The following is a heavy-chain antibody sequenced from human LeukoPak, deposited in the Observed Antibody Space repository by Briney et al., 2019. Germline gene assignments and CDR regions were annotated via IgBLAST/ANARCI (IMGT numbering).Heavy chain of an antibody. CDR1: RYSISGGYY. Sequence: PSETLSLTCTVSRYSISGGYYWGWIRQPPGKGLECIGNIHHSGSTYYNPSLESRVTISVDTSKNQFSLKLSSVTAADTAVYYCARGKQGLGTYYYYMDVWGKGTTVTVSS. CDR3: ARGKQGLGTYYYYMDV. D-gene: IGHD6-19*01. CDR2: IHHSGST. V-gene: IGHV4-38-2*02. J-gene: IGHJ6*03.